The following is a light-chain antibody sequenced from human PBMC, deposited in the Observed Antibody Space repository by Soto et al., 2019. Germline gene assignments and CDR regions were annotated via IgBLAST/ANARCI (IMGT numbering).Light chain of an antibody. J-gene: IGLJ1*01. V-gene: IGLV1-40*01. CDR2: GNI. CDR1: SSNIGAGYD. CDR3: QSYDNRLSGYV. Sequence: QSVLTQPPSMSAAPGQRVTISCTGSSSNIGAGYDVHWYQQLPGAAPKLLIHGNINRPSGVPERFSGSKSGTSASLVITGLQPEDEATYYCQSYDNRLSGYVFGAGTKVTAL.